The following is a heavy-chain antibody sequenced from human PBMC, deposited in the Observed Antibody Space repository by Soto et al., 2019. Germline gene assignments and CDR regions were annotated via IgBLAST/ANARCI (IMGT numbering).Heavy chain of an antibody. Sequence: PGGSLRLSCAAAGFSVSTSHISWVRQAPGKGLEWVSVIYSGGATHYAVSVKGRLIISRDNAKNTLYLQMNSLRVEDTAVYYGARANAANAPADDWGQGPLVTVSS. D-gene: IGHD2-15*01. V-gene: IGHV3-66*01. J-gene: IGHJ4*02. CDR3: ARANAANAPADD. CDR1: GFSVSTSH. CDR2: IYSGGAT.